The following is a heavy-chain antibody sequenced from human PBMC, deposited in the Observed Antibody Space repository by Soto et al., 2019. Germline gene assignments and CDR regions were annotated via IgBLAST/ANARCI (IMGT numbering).Heavy chain of an antibody. V-gene: IGHV3-48*02. CDR3: ARWVVTAIPEGMDV. CDR2: ISSSSSTI. Sequence: PGGSLRLSCAASGFTFSSYSMNWVRQAPGKGLEWVSYISSSSSTIYYADSVKGRFTISRDNAKNSLYLQMNSLRDEDTAVYYCARWVVTAIPEGMDVWGQGTTVTVSS. D-gene: IGHD2-21*02. J-gene: IGHJ6*02. CDR1: GFTFSSYS.